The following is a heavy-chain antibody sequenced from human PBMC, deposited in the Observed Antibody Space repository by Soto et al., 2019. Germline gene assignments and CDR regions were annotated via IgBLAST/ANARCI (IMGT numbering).Heavy chain of an antibody. CDR2: ISSSSSYI. CDR1: GFTFSSYS. D-gene: IGHD6-13*01. Sequence: GGSLRLSCAASGFTFSSYSMNWVRQAPGKGLEWVSSISSSSSYIYYADSVKGRFTISRDNAKNSLYLQMNSLRAEDTVVYYCARDLRAAAGPDYWGQGTLVTVSS. J-gene: IGHJ4*02. V-gene: IGHV3-21*01. CDR3: ARDLRAAAGPDY.